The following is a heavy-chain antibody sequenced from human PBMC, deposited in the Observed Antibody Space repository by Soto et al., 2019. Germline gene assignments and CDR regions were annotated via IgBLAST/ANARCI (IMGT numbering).Heavy chain of an antibody. V-gene: IGHV3-30-3*01. CDR2: ISNDGSNK. J-gene: IGHJ4*02. CDR1: GFTFISYA. CDR3: TREQQMVLGDFDY. Sequence: ESGGGVVPPGRSLTLSCAASGFTFISYAMHWVRQTPGTGLEWVAVISNDGSNKYYADSVKGRFSISRDNSKDTLYLQMNSLRIEDTAVYYCTREQQMVLGDFDYWGQGTLVAVSS. D-gene: IGHD6-13*01.